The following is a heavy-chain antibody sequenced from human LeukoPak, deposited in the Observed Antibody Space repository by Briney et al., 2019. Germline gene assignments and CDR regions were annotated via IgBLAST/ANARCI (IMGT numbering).Heavy chain of an antibody. CDR2: INPYSGAI. CDR1: GFTFTDEY. J-gene: IGHJ4*02. CDR3: ARDPKSQLLLDY. V-gene: IGHV1-2*02. D-gene: IGHD2-2*01. Sequence: ASVKVSCKSSGFTFTDEYIHWVRQAPGQGLEWMGWINPYSGAINYAQKFQGRVTLTGDTSISTAYMELSRLTSGDTAVYYCARDPKSQLLLDYWGQGTLVTVSS.